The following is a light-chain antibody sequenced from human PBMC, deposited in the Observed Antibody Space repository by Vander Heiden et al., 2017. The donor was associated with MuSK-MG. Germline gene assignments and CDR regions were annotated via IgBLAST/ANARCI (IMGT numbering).Light chain of an antibody. V-gene: IGKV3-11*01. Sequence: EIVLTQSPATLSLSPGERATLSCRASQSVSTYLGWYQQKPGQAPRLLIYETFNRANGIPDRFSGSGSGTDFTLTISSLEPEDFAVYYWQQRSDWLTFGGGTRVEIK. CDR1: QSVSTY. CDR2: ETF. J-gene: IGKJ4*01. CDR3: QQRSDWLT.